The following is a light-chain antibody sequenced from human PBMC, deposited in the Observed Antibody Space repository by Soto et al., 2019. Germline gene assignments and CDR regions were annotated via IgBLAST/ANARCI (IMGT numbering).Light chain of an antibody. Sequence: DIQMTQSPSSLSASVGDRVTISCRASQGIRNYVAWYQQRPGKVPKLLIYAAFTLQSGVPSRFSGSGSGTDFTLTISSLQPEDVATYYCQKYNSVPSFGGGTKVEI. CDR2: AAF. J-gene: IGKJ4*01. CDR1: QGIRNY. CDR3: QKYNSVPS. V-gene: IGKV1-27*01.